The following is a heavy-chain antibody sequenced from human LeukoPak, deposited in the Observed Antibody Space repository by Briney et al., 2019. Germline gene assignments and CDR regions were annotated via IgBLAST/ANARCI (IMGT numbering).Heavy chain of an antibody. Sequence: ASQTLSLTCTVSGDSITSGRYYWSWIRQPPGKGLEWIGYIYHSGSTYYNPSLKSRVTISVDRSKNQFSLKLSSVTAADTAVYYCARETIAARDDYYYYMDVWGKGTTVTVSS. CDR1: GDSITSGRYY. D-gene: IGHD6-6*01. V-gene: IGHV4-30-2*01. J-gene: IGHJ6*03. CDR3: ARETIAARDDYYYYMDV. CDR2: IYHSGST.